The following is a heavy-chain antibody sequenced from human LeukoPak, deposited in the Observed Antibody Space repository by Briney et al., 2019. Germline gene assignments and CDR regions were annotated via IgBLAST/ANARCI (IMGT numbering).Heavy chain of an antibody. CDR2: IIPILGIA. CDR1: GGTFSSYA. D-gene: IGHD3-10*01. CDR3: AGGYGSGSYYNPYYYNGMDV. Sequence: SSGKVYCKDYGGTFSSYAISWVRQAPGQGLEWMGRIIPILGIANYAQKFQGRVTITADKSTSTAYMELSSLRSEDTAVYYCAGGYGSGSYYNPYYYNGMDVWGQGTTVTVSS. V-gene: IGHV1-69*04. J-gene: IGHJ6*02.